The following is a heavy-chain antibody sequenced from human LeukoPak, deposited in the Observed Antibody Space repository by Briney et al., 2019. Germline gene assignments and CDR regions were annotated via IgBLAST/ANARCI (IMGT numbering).Heavy chain of an antibody. D-gene: IGHD6-13*01. CDR3: ARAAARNYYMDV. V-gene: IGHV1-46*01. Sequence: ASVKVSCKASGYTFTSYYMHWVRQAPGQGLEWMGIINPSGGSTSYAQKFQGRVTTTRDMSTSTVYMELSSLRSEDTAVYYCARAAARNYYMDVWGKGTTVTVSS. CDR1: GYTFTSYY. CDR2: INPSGGST. J-gene: IGHJ6*03.